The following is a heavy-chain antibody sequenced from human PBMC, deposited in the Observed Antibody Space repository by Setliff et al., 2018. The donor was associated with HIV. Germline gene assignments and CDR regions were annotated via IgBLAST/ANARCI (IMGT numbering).Heavy chain of an antibody. V-gene: IGHV4-59*12. CDR1: GAYISSYY. J-gene: IGHJ4*02. D-gene: IGHD3-3*01. Sequence: SETLSLTCTVSGAYISSYYWSWIRQPPGKGLEWIGDIYYSGNTHFNPSLKSRVTISLDTSKNQVFLKLTSVTAADTAVYYCARGGLGVVTSFDSWGPGTLVTVSS. CDR2: IYYSGNT. CDR3: ARGGLGVVTSFDS.